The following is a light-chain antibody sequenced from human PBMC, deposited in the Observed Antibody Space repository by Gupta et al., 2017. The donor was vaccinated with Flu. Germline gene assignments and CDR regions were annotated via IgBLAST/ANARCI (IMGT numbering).Light chain of an antibody. CDR1: SSNIGSNP. CDR3: ATWDDSLNGPV. J-gene: IGLJ3*02. V-gene: IGLV1-44*01. CDR2: SNM. Sequence: QSVLTQPPSASGTPSQGVTISCSGSSSNIGSNPVNWYQQIPGTAPKLLIYSNMERPSGVPDRFSGSKSGTSASLAISGLQSEDEADFYCATWDDSLNGPVFGEGTKLTVL.